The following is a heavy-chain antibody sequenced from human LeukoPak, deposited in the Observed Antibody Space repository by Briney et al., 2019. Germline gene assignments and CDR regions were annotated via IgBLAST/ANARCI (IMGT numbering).Heavy chain of an antibody. Sequence: SETLSLTCAVYGGSFSGYYWSWIRQPPGKGLEWIGYIYYSGSTNYNPSLKSRVTISVDTSKNQFSLKLSSVTAADTAVYYCARDKVDRGGKQQLGTLRYWGQGTLVTVSS. CDR1: GGSFSGYY. V-gene: IGHV4-59*01. CDR2: IYYSGST. D-gene: IGHD6-13*01. CDR3: ARDKVDRGGKQQLGTLRY. J-gene: IGHJ4*02.